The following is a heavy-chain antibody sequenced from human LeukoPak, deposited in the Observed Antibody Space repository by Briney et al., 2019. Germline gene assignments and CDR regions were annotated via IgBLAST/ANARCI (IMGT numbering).Heavy chain of an antibody. CDR1: GFTFSDYY. V-gene: IGHV3-53*01. Sequence: PGGSLRLSCAASGFTFSDYYMSWIRQAPGKGLEWVSSIYAGGSTYYADSVKGRFIISRDNSKNTVYLPMNSLRVEDTAVYYCARSMVTPYHFDYWGQGTLVTVSS. J-gene: IGHJ4*02. CDR3: ARSMVTPYHFDY. CDR2: IYAGGST. D-gene: IGHD2-21*02.